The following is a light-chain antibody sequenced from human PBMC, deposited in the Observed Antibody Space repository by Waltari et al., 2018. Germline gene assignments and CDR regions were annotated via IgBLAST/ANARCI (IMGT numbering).Light chain of an antibody. CDR2: EVS. V-gene: IGLV2-8*01. J-gene: IGLJ3*02. CDR1: RTYVGRCHY. Sequence: QSALTQPPSASGSPGQSVTISCTGTRTYVGRCHYVSWYQQYPGKAPKLMIAEVSKRSSGVPDRFSGSKSGNTASLTVSGLQAEDEADYYCNSYAGNNNWVFGGGTKLTVL. CDR3: NSYAGNNNWV.